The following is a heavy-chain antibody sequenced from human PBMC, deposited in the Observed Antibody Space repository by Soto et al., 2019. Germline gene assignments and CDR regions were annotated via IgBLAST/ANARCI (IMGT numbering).Heavy chain of an antibody. J-gene: IGHJ4*02. CDR3: AREYQLLTYYFDY. CDR2: ISNDGNNK. Sequence: QVQVVESGGGVVQPGRSLRLSCAASGFTFSSYAMHWVRQAPGKGLEWVAVISNDGNNKYYEDSVKGRFTSSRDNXKNTLYLQMDSLRAEDTAVYYCAREYQLLTYYFDYWGQGTLVTVSS. CDR1: GFTFSSYA. D-gene: IGHD2-2*01. V-gene: IGHV3-30-3*01.